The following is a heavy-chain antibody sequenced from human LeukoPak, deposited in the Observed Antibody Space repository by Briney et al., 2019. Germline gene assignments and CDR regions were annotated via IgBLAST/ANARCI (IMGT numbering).Heavy chain of an antibody. CDR3: ARTIVASAAFDY. CDR2: IYHSGST. Sequence: SETLSLTCTVSGGSISSSSNFWSWIRQRPGKGLEWIGNIYHSGSTYYNPSLKSRLTVSVDTSKNHFSLNLSSVTAADTAVYFCARTIVASAAFDYWGQGTLVTVSS. CDR1: GGSISSSSNF. J-gene: IGHJ4*02. V-gene: IGHV4-31*03. D-gene: IGHD6-13*01.